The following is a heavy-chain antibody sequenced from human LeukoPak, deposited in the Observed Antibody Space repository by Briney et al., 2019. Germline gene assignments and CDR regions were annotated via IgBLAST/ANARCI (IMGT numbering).Heavy chain of an antibody. Sequence: SETLSLTCAVSGYSISSYYWCRLRQPPGKALPRLVCIYYSGGTTYNPPLKSRVAISVDTSKHQFFLMLMSVTAAATAVCYCALHEYSYGSSAQGLDSSGPRALVTVSS. V-gene: IGHV4-59*01. CDR1: GYSISSYY. D-gene: IGHD5-18*01. J-gene: IGHJ4*02. CDR3: ALHEYSYGSSAQGLDS. CDR2: IYYSGGT.